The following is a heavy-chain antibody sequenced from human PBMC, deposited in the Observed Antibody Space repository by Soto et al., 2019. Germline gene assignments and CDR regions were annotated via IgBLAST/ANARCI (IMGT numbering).Heavy chain of an antibody. J-gene: IGHJ6*02. CDR1: GFTFSTYG. V-gene: IGHV3-30*03. CDR2: ISNDGSRK. Sequence: QVQLVESGGGVVQPGRSLRLSCAASGFTFSTYGMHWVRQAPGKGLEWVAVISNDGSRKYYADSVKGRLTISRDNSKNTLYLQMNSLRAEDTAVYYCAMAGYCTNGVCYSYFYFGMDVWGQGTTVTVSS. CDR3: AMAGYCTNGVCYSYFYFGMDV. D-gene: IGHD2-8*01.